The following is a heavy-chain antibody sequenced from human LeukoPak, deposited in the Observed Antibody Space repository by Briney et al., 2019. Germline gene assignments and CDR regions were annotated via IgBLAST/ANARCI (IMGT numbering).Heavy chain of an antibody. D-gene: IGHD1-26*01. CDR2: ISAYNGNT. J-gene: IGHJ6*03. V-gene: IGHV1-18*01. Sequence: ASVKVSCKASGYTFTSYGISWVRQAPGQGLEWMGWISAYNGNTNYAQKLQGRVTMTTDTSTSTAYMELRSLRSDDTAVYYCARGRLGGSYYLNYYYYMDVWGKGTTVTVSS. CDR1: GYTFTSYG. CDR3: ARGRLGGSYYLNYYYYMDV.